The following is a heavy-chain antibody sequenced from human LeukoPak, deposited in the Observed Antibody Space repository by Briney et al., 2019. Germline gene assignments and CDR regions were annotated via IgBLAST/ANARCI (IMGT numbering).Heavy chain of an antibody. D-gene: IGHD3-3*01. Sequence: SETLSLTCTVSGGSISSSSYYWGWLRQPPGKGLEWLGSIYYSGSTYYNPPLKSRVTISVDTSKNQFSLKLSSVTAADTAVYYCARVMEIFGVVIAYYFDYWGQGTLVTVSS. V-gene: IGHV4-39*07. CDR1: GGSISSSSYY. J-gene: IGHJ4*02. CDR3: ARVMEIFGVVIAYYFDY. CDR2: IYYSGST.